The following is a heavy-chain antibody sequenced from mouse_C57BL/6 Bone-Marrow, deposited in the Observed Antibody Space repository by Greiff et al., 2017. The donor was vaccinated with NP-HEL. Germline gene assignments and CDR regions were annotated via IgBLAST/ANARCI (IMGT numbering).Heavy chain of an antibody. J-gene: IGHJ1*03. CDR3: ARPVYYGSFHWYFDV. CDR1: GYTFTSYG. Sequence: QVQLKQSGAELARPGASVKLSCKASGYTFTSYGISWVKQRTGQGLEWIGEIYPRSGNTYYNEKFKGKATLTADKSSSTAYMELRSLTSEDSAVYFCARPVYYGSFHWYFDVWGTGTTVTVSS. D-gene: IGHD1-1*01. CDR2: IYPRSGNT. V-gene: IGHV1-81*01.